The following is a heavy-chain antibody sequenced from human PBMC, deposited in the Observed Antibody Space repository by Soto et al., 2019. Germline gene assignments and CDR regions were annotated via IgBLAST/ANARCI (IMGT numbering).Heavy chain of an antibody. D-gene: IGHD3-22*01. CDR2: IIPIFGTA. Sequence: ASVKVSCKASGGTFSSYAISWVRQAPGQGLEWMGGIIPIFGTANYAQKFQGRVTITADESTSTAYMELSSLRSEDTAVYYCAARSRGNTYYYDSSGYSNFDYWGQGTLVTVSS. J-gene: IGHJ4*02. V-gene: IGHV1-69*13. CDR3: AARSRGNTYYYDSSGYSNFDY. CDR1: GGTFSSYA.